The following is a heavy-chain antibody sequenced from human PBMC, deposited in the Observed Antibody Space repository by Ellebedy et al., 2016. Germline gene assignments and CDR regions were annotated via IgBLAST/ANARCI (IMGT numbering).Heavy chain of an antibody. CDR1: GFTFSSYG. CDR2: IWYDGSNK. D-gene: IGHD6-19*01. V-gene: IGHV3-33*01. J-gene: IGHJ6*02. CDR3: ARDPPRGSGWYFDYYYGMDV. Sequence: GGSLRLSXAASGFTFSSYGMHWVRQAPGKGLEWVAVIWYDGSNKYYADSVKGRFTISRDNSKNTLYLQMNSLRAEDTAVYYCARDPPRGSGWYFDYYYGMDVWGQGTTVTVSS.